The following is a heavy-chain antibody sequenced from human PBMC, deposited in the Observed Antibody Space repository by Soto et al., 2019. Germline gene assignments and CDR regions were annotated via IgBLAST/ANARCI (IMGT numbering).Heavy chain of an antibody. CDR2: ISSSSSTI. J-gene: IGHJ6*02. Sequence: XFTFSSYSMNWVRQAPGKGLEWVSYISSSSSTIYYADSVKGRFTISRDNAKNSLYLQMNSLRDEDTAVYYCARDREYYYDSSDMDVWGQGTTVTVSS. D-gene: IGHD3-22*01. V-gene: IGHV3-48*02. CDR3: ARDREYYYDSSDMDV. CDR1: XFTFSSYS.